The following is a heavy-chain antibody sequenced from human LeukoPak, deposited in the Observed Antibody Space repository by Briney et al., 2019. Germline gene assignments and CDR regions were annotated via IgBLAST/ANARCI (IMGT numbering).Heavy chain of an antibody. CDR1: GYTFTDYF. D-gene: IGHD5-24*01. V-gene: IGHV1-2*02. Sequence: ASVKVSCKASGYTFTDYFLQWVRQAPGQGLEWMGWIHPPSGGTNYAEKLQGRVTMTRDTSISTAYLELSSLTSDDAGVYYCVRDPGWLQVDYWGQGTLLTVSS. J-gene: IGHJ4*02. CDR2: IHPPSGGT. CDR3: VRDPGWLQVDY.